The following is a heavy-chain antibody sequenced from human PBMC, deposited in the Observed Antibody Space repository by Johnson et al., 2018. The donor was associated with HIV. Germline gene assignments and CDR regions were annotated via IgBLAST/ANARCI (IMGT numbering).Heavy chain of an antibody. CDR3: ARDQGLIVTDAFDI. V-gene: IGHV3-7*01. J-gene: IGHJ3*02. D-gene: IGHD1-26*01. CDR2: IKQDGSEK. Sequence: VQLVESGGGLVQPGGSLRLSCAASGFTFSSYWMSWVRQAPGKGLEWVANIKQDGSEKYYVDSVKGRFTISRDNAKHSLYLQMNSLRAEDTAVYYCARDQGLIVTDAFDIWGQGTMVTVSS. CDR1: GFTFSSYW.